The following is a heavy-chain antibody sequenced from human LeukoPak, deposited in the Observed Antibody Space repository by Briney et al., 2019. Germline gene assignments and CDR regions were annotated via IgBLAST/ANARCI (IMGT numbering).Heavy chain of an antibody. CDR2: INTNTGNP. CDR3: ARHETYYDFWSGYYAPYSSTSDYGMDV. D-gene: IGHD3-3*01. Sequence: ASVKVSCKASGYTFTSYAMNWVRQALGQGLEWMGWINTNTGNPTYAQGFTGRFVFSLDTSVSTAYLQISSLRAEDTAVYYCARHETYYDFWSGYYAPYSSTSDYGMDVWGQGTTVTVSS. CDR1: GYTFTSYA. J-gene: IGHJ6*02. V-gene: IGHV7-4-1*02.